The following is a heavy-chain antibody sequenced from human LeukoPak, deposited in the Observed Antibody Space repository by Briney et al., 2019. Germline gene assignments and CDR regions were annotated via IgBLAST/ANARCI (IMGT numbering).Heavy chain of an antibody. CDR1: GFTFTSYA. Sequence: QPGASLRLSCAASGFTFTSYAMSWVRQAPGKGLEWVSGISGSGGSTYYADSVKGRFTISRDNSKNTLYLQMNSLRAEDTAVYYCAKIRLRDIVVVPAAFDYWGQGTLVTVSS. CDR3: AKIRLRDIVVVPAAFDY. D-gene: IGHD2-2*01. CDR2: ISGSGGST. V-gene: IGHV3-23*01. J-gene: IGHJ4*02.